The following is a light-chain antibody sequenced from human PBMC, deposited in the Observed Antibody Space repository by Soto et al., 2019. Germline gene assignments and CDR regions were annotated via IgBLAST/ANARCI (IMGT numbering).Light chain of an antibody. CDR3: QPYNSDWT. CDR1: HSISSW. J-gene: IGKJ1*01. V-gene: IGKV1-5*01. Sequence: HPTRSAYIEGGVTIARRASHSISSWLAWYQQKPGKVPNLLIYAASTLESGVPSRFSGSGSGTEITGTISRHPPDDFATYYCQPYNSDWTFGQGTRVDIK. CDR2: AAS.